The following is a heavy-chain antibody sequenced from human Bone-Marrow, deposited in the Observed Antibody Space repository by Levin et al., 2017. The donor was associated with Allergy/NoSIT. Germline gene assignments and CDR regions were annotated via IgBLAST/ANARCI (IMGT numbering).Heavy chain of an antibody. J-gene: IGHJ4*02. Sequence: PGGSLRLSCAASGFTFSSYWMSWVRQAPGKGLEWVANIKQDGSEKYYVDSVKGRFTISRDNAKNSLYLQMNSLRAEDTAVYYCARDLQYSSGWLWGLPGGGLFDYWGQGTLVTVSS. CDR2: IKQDGSEK. D-gene: IGHD6-19*01. V-gene: IGHV3-7*01. CDR1: GFTFSSYW. CDR3: ARDLQYSSGWLWGLPGGGLFDY.